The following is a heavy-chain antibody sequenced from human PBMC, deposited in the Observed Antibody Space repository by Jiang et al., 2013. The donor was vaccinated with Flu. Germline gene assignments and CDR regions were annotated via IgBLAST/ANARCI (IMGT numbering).Heavy chain of an antibody. J-gene: IGHJ3*02. V-gene: IGHV5-10-1*01. D-gene: IGHD6-19*01. Sequence: GAEVKKPGESLRISCKGSGYPFSDYWITWVRQMPGKGLEWMGRVDPRSSYTANSPSFQGHVTISADKSISTAYLQWSSLTASDTAMYYCARPGSGWSPDDGFDIWGQGTMVTVSS. CDR2: VDPRSSYT. CDR3: ARPGSGWSPDDGFDI. CDR1: GYPFSDYW.